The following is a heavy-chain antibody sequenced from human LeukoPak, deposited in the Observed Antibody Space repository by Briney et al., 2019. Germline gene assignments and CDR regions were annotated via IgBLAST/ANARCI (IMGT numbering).Heavy chain of an antibody. CDR1: GFTFSSYG. Sequence: GGSLRRSCAASGFTFSSYGMHWVRQAPGKGLEWGAVISYDGSNKYYADSVKGRFTISRDNSKNTLYLQMNSLRAEDTAVYYCAKGCGYSSGWYPYYYDSSGYYAEYFQHWGQGTLVTVSS. CDR2: ISYDGSNK. D-gene: IGHD3-22*01. CDR3: AKGCGYSSGWYPYYYDSSGYYAEYFQH. J-gene: IGHJ1*01. V-gene: IGHV3-30*18.